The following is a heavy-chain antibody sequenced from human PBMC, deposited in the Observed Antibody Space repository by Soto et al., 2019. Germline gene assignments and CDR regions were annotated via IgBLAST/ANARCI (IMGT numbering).Heavy chain of an antibody. J-gene: IGHJ5*02. Sequence: GKGLEWVSGIGGGGDDTYYGDSVKGRFTISRDNSKNTLYLEMNSLRGEDTAVYYCAKDAVPYTGQWDWFDRRGEAPLLTLPS. CDR3: AKDAVPYTGQWDWFDR. V-gene: IGHV3-23*01. CDR2: IGGGGDDT. D-gene: IGHD3-16*01.